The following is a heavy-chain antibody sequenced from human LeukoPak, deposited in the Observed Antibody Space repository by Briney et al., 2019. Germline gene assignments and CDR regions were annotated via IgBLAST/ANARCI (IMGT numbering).Heavy chain of an antibody. D-gene: IGHD3-22*01. J-gene: IGHJ4*02. V-gene: IGHV3-66*01. CDR3: ASRGLYSDTNGYHPY. CDR2: IFGGGKT. CDR1: GFTVSSNY. Sequence: PGGSLRLSCAASGFTVSSNYMSWVRQAPGKGLEWVSIIFGGGKTYYADSVKGRFTISGDNSNNALFLQMNSLRAEDTGVYYCASRGLYSDTNGYHPYWGQGTLVTVSS.